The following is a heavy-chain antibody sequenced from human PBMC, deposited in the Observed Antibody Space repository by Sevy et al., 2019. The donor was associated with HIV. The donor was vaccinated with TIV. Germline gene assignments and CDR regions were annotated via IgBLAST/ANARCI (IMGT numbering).Heavy chain of an antibody. CDR1: AGSLTSEAYY. J-gene: IGHJ4*02. CDR3: VSHYDTSGYYFDY. V-gene: IGHV4-31*03. D-gene: IGHD3-22*01. CDR2: IYHSGTT. Sequence: SETLSLTCSVSAGSLTSEAYYWSWIRQHPGKGLEWIGYIYHSGTTSYNPSLKSRVTMSIDTSKEYFSLNLSSVTAADTAVYYCVSHYDTSGYYFDYWGPGTLVTVSS.